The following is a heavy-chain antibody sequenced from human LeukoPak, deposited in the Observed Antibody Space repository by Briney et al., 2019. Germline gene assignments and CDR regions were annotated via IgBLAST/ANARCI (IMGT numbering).Heavy chain of an antibody. D-gene: IGHD4-17*01. Sequence: ASVKVSCKASGGTFSNYAISWVRQAPGQGLEWMGRIIPILGIANYAQKFQGRVTITADKSTSTAYMELSSLRSEDTAVYYCARDHDYGDYDGIGYWGQGTLVTVSS. CDR2: IIPILGIA. CDR3: ARDHDYGDYDGIGY. J-gene: IGHJ4*02. CDR1: GGTFSNYA. V-gene: IGHV1-69*04.